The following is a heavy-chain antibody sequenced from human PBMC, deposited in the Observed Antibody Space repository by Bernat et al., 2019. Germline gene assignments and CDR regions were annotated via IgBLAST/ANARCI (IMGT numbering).Heavy chain of an antibody. CDR3: VRDRQWAFDY. J-gene: IGHJ4*02. CDR2: ISGGSGNV. V-gene: IGHV3-48*01. D-gene: IGHD1-26*01. CDR1: GFSFSIYS. Sequence: EVQLVESGGNLVQPGGSLRLSCAASGFSFSIYSMNWVRQAPGKGLEWISYISGGSGNVRYAESVKGRFTISRDNAKNSLYLQMNSLRAEDTAVYYCVRDRQWAFDYWGQGTLVTVSS.